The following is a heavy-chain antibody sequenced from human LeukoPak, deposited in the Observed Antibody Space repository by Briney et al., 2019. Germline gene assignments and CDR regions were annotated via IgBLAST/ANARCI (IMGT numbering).Heavy chain of an antibody. Sequence: PGGSLRLSCAASGFTFSSYWMHWVRQAPGKGLVWVSRINSDGSSTSYADSVKGRFTISRVNAKNTLYLQMNSLRAEDTAVYYCARDLAKVYGDYDNWFDPWGQGTLVTVSS. D-gene: IGHD4-17*01. J-gene: IGHJ5*02. CDR2: INSDGSST. CDR1: GFTFSSYW. CDR3: ARDLAKVYGDYDNWFDP. V-gene: IGHV3-74*01.